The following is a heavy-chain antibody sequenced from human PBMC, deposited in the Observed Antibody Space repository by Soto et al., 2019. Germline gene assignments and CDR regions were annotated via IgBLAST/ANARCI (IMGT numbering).Heavy chain of an antibody. V-gene: IGHV4-34*01. CDR1: GGSVCGYY. CDR3: ARGAIVSLRCGELLFHPGLDF. D-gene: IGHD3-10*01. J-gene: IGHJ4*02. Sequence: PSDTPSLTCAVYGGSVCGYYWSWICQPPENGLERIREINHSGSTNYNPCLKSRVTISVDTSKNQFSLKLSSVTAEDTAVYYCARGAIVSLRCGELLFHPGLDFCGERILVTVS. CDR2: INHSGST.